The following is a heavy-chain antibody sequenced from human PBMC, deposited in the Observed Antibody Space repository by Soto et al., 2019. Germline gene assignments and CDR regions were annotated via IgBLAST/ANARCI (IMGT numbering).Heavy chain of an antibody. CDR1: GGTFSSYA. V-gene: IGHV1-69*01. CDR3: ARDSSSWYDPSGGVGMDV. Sequence: QVQLVQSGAEVKKPGSSVKVSCKASGGTFSSYAISWVRQAPGQGLEWMGGIIPIFGTANYAQKFQGRVTITADEATSTAYMELNSLRSEDTAVYYCARDSSSWYDPSGGVGMDVWGQGTTGTVS. J-gene: IGHJ6*02. D-gene: IGHD6-13*01. CDR2: IIPIFGTA.